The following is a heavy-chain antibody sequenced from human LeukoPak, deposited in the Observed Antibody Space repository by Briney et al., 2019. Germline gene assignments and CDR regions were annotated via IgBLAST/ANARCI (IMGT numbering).Heavy chain of an antibody. V-gene: IGHV3-7*05. CDR3: ARGSPYRDSDDY. CDR2: IKQDGSEK. D-gene: IGHD1-26*01. CDR1: GFTFGNYW. J-gene: IGHJ4*02. Sequence: GGSLRLSCAASGFTFGNYWMSWVRQAPGKALEWVANIKQDGSEKYYVGSVKGRYTISRDNANNSLYLQMNSLRDEDTAVHYCARGSPYRDSDDYWGQGTLVTVSS.